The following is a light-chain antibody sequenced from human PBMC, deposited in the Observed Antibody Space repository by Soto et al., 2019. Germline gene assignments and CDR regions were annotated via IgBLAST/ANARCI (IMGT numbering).Light chain of an antibody. J-gene: IGLJ1*01. CDR1: TSNIGSNY. Sequence: QSVLTQPPSASGTPGQGVTISCSGSTSNIGSNYVYWYQQLPGTAPKLLIYRNNQRPSGVPDRFSGSKSGNTASLTISGLRAEDEADYYCCSYVGRNTYVFGTGTKVTVL. CDR2: RNN. V-gene: IGLV1-47*01. CDR3: CSYVGRNTYV.